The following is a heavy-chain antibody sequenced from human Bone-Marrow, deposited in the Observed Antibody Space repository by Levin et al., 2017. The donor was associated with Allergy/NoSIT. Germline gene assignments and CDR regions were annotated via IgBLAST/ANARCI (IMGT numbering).Heavy chain of an antibody. Sequence: KISCKASGGTFSSYAISWVRQAPGQGLEWMGGIIPIFGTANYAQKFQGRVTITADKSTSTAYMELSSLRSEDTAVYYCARASIAARPIFDYWGQGTLVTVSS. V-gene: IGHV1-69*06. CDR3: ARASIAARPIFDY. J-gene: IGHJ4*02. CDR2: IIPIFGTA. D-gene: IGHD6-6*01. CDR1: GGTFSSYA.